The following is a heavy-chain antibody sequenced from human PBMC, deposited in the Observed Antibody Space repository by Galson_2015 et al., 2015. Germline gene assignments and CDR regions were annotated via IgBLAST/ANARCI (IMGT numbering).Heavy chain of an antibody. CDR1: GYIFTSNG. V-gene: IGHV1-18*01. D-gene: IGHD6-19*01. CDR3: AREQVAGTAGY. CDR2: ISPYNGNT. J-gene: IGHJ4*02. Sequence: SVKVSCKASGYIFTSNGISWVRQAPGRGLEWMGWISPYNGNTNYAQKLQGRVTMTTDTSTSTAYMELRSLRSDDTAMYYCAREQVAGTAGYWGQGTLVTVSS.